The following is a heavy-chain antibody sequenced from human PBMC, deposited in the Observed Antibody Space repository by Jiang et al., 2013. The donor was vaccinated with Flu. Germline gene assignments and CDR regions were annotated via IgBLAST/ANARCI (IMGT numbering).Heavy chain of an antibody. Sequence: GAEVKKPGASVKVSCKASGYTFTSYYMHWVRQAPGQGLEWMGIINPSGGSTSYAQKFQGRVTMTRDTSTSTVYMELSSLRSEDTAVYYCATERYYDSSGYYSGLGAFDIWGQGTMVTVSS. J-gene: IGHJ3*02. CDR2: INPSGGST. CDR1: GYTFTSYY. V-gene: IGHV1-46*01. D-gene: IGHD3-22*01. CDR3: ATERYYDSSGYYSGLGAFDI.